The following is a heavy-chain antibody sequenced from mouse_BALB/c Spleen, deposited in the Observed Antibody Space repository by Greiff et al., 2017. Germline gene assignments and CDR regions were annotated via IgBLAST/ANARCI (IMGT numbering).Heavy chain of an antibody. J-gene: IGHJ3*01. Sequence: DVQLQESGPGLVKPSQSLSLTCTVTGYSITSDYAWNWIRQFPGNKLEWMGYISYSGSTSYNPSLKSRISITRDTSKNQFFLQLNSVTTEDTATYYCARGDYGNYGVFAYWGQGTLVTVSA. D-gene: IGHD2-1*01. CDR3: ARGDYGNYGVFAY. CDR1: GYSITSDYA. V-gene: IGHV3-2*02. CDR2: ISYSGST.